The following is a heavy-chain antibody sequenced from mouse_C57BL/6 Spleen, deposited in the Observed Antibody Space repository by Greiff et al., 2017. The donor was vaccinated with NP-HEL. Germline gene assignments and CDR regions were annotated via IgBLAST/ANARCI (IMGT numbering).Heavy chain of an antibody. CDR2: INPGSGGT. CDR1: GYAFTNYL. Sequence: QVQLQQSGAELVRPGTSVKVSCKASGYAFTNYLIEWVKQRPGQGLEWIGVINPGSGGTNYNEKFKGKATLTADKSSSTAYMQLSSLTSEDSAVYFCARCDGYGANAMDYWGQGTSVTVSS. D-gene: IGHD2-3*01. V-gene: IGHV1-54*01. CDR3: ARCDGYGANAMDY. J-gene: IGHJ4*01.